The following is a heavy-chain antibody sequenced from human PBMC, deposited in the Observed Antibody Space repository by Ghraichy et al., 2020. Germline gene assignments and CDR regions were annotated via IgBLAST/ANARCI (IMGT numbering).Heavy chain of an antibody. V-gene: IGHV4-39*01. Sequence: SQTLSLTCTVSGGSISSSSYYWGWIRQPPGKGLEWIGSIYYSGSTYYNPSLKSRVTISVDTSKNQFSLKLSSVTAADTAVYYCARRFKGSGWYYFDYWGQGTLVTVSS. J-gene: IGHJ4*02. CDR3: ARRFKGSGWYYFDY. CDR2: IYYSGST. CDR1: GGSISSSSYY. D-gene: IGHD6-19*01.